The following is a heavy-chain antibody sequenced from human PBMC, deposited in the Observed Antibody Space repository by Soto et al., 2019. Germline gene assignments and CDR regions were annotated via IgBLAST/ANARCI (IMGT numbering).Heavy chain of an antibody. CDR1: GGSFSGYY. CDR3: ARGGRYFDWSSVGAFDI. CDR2: INHSGST. D-gene: IGHD3-9*01. Sequence: SETLSLTCAVYGGSFSGYYWSWIRQPPGKGLEWIGEINHSGSTNYNPSLKSRVTISVDTSKNQFSLKLSSVTAADTAVYYCARGGRYFDWSSVGAFDIWGQGTMVTVSS. V-gene: IGHV4-34*01. J-gene: IGHJ3*02.